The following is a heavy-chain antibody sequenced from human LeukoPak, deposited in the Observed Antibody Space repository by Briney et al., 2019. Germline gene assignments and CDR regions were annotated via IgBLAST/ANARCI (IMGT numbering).Heavy chain of an antibody. V-gene: IGHV1-69*13. CDR1: GGTFSSYA. J-gene: IGHJ4*02. CDR3: AAGYSSSWYFSSFDY. D-gene: IGHD6-13*01. Sequence: ASVKVSCKASGGTFSSYAISWVRQAPGQGLEWMGGIIPIFGTANYAQKFQGRDTITADESTSTAYMELSSLRSEDTAVYYCAAGYSSSWYFSSFDYWGQGTLVTVSS. CDR2: IIPIFGTA.